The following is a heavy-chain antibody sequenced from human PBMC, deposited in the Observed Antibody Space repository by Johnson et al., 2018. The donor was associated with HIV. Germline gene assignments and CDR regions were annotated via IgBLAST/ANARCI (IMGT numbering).Heavy chain of an antibody. CDR2: ISYDGSNK. Sequence: QMRLVESGGGVVQPGRSLRLSCAASGFTFSSYAMHWVRQAPGTGLEWVAVISYDGSNKYYPDSVKGRLNITRHNSKNTLYLQMNSLRAEDTAVYLCARLDCSSTSCYEGGGDAFDIWGQGTMVTVSS. D-gene: IGHD2-2*01. CDR1: GFTFSSYA. V-gene: IGHV3-30*14. J-gene: IGHJ3*02. CDR3: ARLDCSSTSCYEGGGDAFDI.